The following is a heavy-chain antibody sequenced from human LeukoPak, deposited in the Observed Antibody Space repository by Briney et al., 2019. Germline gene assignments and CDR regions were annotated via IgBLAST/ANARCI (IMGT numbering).Heavy chain of an antibody. D-gene: IGHD3-22*01. V-gene: IGHV4-59*01. CDR1: GGSISSYY. J-gene: IGHJ5*02. Sequence: SETLSLTCTVSGGSISSYYWSWIRQPPGKGLEWIGYIYYSGSTNYNPSLKSRVTISVDTSKNQFSLKLSSVTAADTAVYYCARVTYYYVSSGYSWFDPWGQGTLVTVSS. CDR3: ARVTYYYVSSGYSWFDP. CDR2: IYYSGST.